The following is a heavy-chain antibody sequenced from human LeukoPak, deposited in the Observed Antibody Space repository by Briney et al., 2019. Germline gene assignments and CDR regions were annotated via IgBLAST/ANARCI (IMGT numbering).Heavy chain of an antibody. J-gene: IGHJ4*02. CDR3: ARRGSSGWYYFDY. CDR2: IYYTGST. D-gene: IGHD6-19*01. V-gene: IGHV4-59*08. Sequence: SETLSLTCTVSGGSISSYYWSWIRQPPGKGLEWIGYIYYTGSTNYNPSLKSGVTISVDTSKNKFSLRLSSVTAADTAVYYCARRGSSGWYYFDYWGQGTLVTGSS. CDR1: GGSISSYY.